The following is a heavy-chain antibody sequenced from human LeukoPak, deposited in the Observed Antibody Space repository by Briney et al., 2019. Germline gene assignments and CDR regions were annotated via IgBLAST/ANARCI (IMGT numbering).Heavy chain of an antibody. V-gene: IGHV4-38-2*02. CDR1: GYSISSGYY. Sequence: SETLSLTCTVSGYSISSGYYWGWIRQPPGKGLEWIGSGSTYYNPSLKSRVTISVDTSKNQFSLKLSSVTAADTAVYYCARAASYGGYSYGPYYFDYWGQGTLVTVSS. CDR3: ARAASYGGYSYGPYYFDY. D-gene: IGHD5-18*01. J-gene: IGHJ4*02. CDR2: SGST.